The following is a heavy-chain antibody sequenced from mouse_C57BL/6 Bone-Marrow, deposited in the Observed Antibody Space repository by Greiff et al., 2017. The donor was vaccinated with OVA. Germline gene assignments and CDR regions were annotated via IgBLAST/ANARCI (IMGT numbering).Heavy chain of an antibody. Sequence: EVQLQESGGGLVQPGGSMKLSCVASGFTFSNYWMNWVRQSPEKGLEWVAQIRLKSDNYANHYAESVKGRFTISRDESKRRHYRQMINVRAEDTVIDYCILYYGSSPDYWGQGTTLTVSS. CDR1: GFTFSNYW. D-gene: IGHD1-1*01. J-gene: IGHJ2*01. CDR3: ILYYGSSPDY. V-gene: IGHV6-3*01. CDR2: IRLKSDNYAN.